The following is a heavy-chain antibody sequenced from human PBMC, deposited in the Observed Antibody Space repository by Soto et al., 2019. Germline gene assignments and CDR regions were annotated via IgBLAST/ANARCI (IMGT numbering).Heavy chain of an antibody. CDR3: AKEISYRSDCTFDY. CDR2: ISWNSGSI. D-gene: IGHD6-19*01. J-gene: IGHJ4*02. Sequence: EVQLVESGGGLVQPGRSLRLSCAASGFTFDDYAMHWVRQAPGKGLEWVSGISWNSGSIGYADSVKGRFTISSDNAKNSLYLQMNCLRAEDTALYYCAKEISYRSDCTFDYWGQGTLVTVSS. CDR1: GFTFDDYA. V-gene: IGHV3-9*01.